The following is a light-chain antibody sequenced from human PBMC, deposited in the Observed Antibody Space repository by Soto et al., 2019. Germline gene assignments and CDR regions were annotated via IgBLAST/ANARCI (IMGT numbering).Light chain of an antibody. Sequence: CRASQSVSSSYLAWYQQKPGQAPRLLFYGASSRATGIPDRFSGSGSGTNFSLSSRGMAAEDFAGYCSQAHASSFGEGTRLEIK. J-gene: IGKJ5*01. CDR1: QSVSSSY. CDR3: QAHASS. CDR2: GAS. V-gene: IGKV3-20*01.